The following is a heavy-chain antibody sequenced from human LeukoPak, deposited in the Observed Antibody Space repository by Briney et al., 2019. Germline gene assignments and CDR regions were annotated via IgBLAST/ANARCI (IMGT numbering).Heavy chain of an antibody. V-gene: IGHV3-43*02. J-gene: IGHJ4*02. CDR3: AKDYQDIVVVVAATPDY. Sequence: GGSLRLSCAASGFTFDDYAMHWVRQAPGKGLEWVSLISGDGGSTYYADSVKGRFTISRDNSKNSLYLQMNSLRTEGTALYYCAKDYQDIVVVVAATPDYWGQGTLVTVSS. CDR2: ISGDGGST. CDR1: GFTFDDYA. D-gene: IGHD2-15*01.